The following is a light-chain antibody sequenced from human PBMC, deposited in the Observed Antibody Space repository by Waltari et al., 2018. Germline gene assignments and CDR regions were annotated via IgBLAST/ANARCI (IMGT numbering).Light chain of an antibody. V-gene: IGLV2-14*01. CDR2: EVN. CDR3: SSPTSSSTLV. Sequence: QSALTQPASVAGSPGQSITIPCTGTSSYVGASNYVSWYQQHPDKAPKLIISEVNNRPSGVSNRFSGSKSGNTASLTISGLQAEDEADYYCSSPTSSSTLVFGGGTKLTVL. CDR1: SSYVGASNY. J-gene: IGLJ3*02.